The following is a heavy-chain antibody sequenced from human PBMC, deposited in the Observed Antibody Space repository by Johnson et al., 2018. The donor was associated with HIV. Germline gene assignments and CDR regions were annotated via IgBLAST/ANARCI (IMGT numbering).Heavy chain of an antibody. D-gene: IGHD6-6*01. CDR2: VSYDGSNI. Sequence: VQLVESGGGLVQPGRSLRLSCAASGFTFTSYAMHWIRQAPGKGLEWVALVSYDGSNIHYADSVKGRFTISRDSSKNMLYLQMNSLRTEDTAGYYCASGAYSSSLTFGIWGQGTMVTVSS. V-gene: IGHV3-30*04. J-gene: IGHJ3*02. CDR1: GFTFTSYA. CDR3: ASGAYSSSLTFGI.